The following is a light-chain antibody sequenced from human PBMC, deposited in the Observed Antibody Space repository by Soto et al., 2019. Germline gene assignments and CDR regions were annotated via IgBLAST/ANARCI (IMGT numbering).Light chain of an antibody. CDR1: QSVSSN. CDR2: GAS. CDR3: QQHNNWPPWK. J-gene: IGKJ1*01. Sequence: EIVMTQSPATLSVSPGERATLSCRASQSVSSNLAGYQQKPGQAPRLLMYGASTRATGIPDRFSGSGSGTEFTLTISSLQSEDFAVYYCQQHNNWPPWKFGQGTKVEIK. V-gene: IGKV3-15*01.